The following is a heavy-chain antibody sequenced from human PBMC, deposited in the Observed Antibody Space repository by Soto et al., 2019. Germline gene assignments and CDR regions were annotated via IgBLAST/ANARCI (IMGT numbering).Heavy chain of an antibody. V-gene: IGHV3-9*01. CDR2: ISWNSGSI. J-gene: IGHJ3*02. Sequence: PGGSLRLSCAASGFTFDDYAMHWVRQAPGKGQEWVSGISWNSGSIGYADSVKGRFTISRDNAKNSLYLQMNSLRAEDTALYYCAKDSTYSSGSNRYAFDIWGQGTMVTVSS. CDR1: GFTFDDYA. CDR3: AKDSTYSSGSNRYAFDI. D-gene: IGHD6-19*01.